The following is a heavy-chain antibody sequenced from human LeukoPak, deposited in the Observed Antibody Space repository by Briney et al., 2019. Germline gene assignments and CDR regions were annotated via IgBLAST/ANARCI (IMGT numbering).Heavy chain of an antibody. V-gene: IGHV4-38-2*02. CDR2: IYHSGST. D-gene: IGHD1-26*01. Sequence: PGGSLRLSCAASGFTFSSYWMSWVRQAPGKGLEWIGSIYHSGSTYYNPSLKSRVTISVDTSKNQFSLKLSSVTAADTAVYYCARDTTGVGATYYYYYYMDVWGKGTTVTVSS. CDR3: ARDTTGVGATYYYYYYMDV. CDR1: GFTFSSYW. J-gene: IGHJ6*03.